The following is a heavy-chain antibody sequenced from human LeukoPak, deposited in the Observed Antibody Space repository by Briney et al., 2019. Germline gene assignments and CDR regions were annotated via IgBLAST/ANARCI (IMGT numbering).Heavy chain of an antibody. V-gene: IGHV4-61*01. D-gene: IGHD1-26*01. CDR1: GASVSSGNYY. J-gene: IGHJ3*02. Sequence: PSETLSLTCTVSGASVSSGNYYWSWIRQPPGKGLEWIGYIYSSGSTNSNPSLKSRVTISVDTSKSQFSLKMTSVTAADTAVYYCARQGSGGRAFDIWGQGTMVTVSS. CDR2: IYSSGST. CDR3: ARQGSGGRAFDI.